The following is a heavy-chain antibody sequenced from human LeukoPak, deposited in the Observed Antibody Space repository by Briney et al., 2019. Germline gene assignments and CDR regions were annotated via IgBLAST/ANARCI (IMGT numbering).Heavy chain of an antibody. CDR1: GYTFTSYY. Sequence: ASVKVSCKASGYTFTSYYMHWVRQAPGQGLEWMGIINPSGGSTSYAQKFQGRVTMTRDTSTSTVYMELSNLRPEDTAVYYCARDSERYDFWSDIWGQGTMVTVSS. J-gene: IGHJ3*02. CDR2: INPSGGST. D-gene: IGHD3-3*01. V-gene: IGHV1-46*03. CDR3: ARDSERYDFWSDI.